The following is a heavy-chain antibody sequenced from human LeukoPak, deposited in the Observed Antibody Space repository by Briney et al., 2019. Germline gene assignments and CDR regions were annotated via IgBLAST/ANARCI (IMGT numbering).Heavy chain of an antibody. V-gene: IGHV3-74*01. CDR1: GFTFSTYW. CDR3: TTSPGFGMY. D-gene: IGHD2/OR15-2a*01. J-gene: IGHJ4*02. Sequence: GGSLRLSCAASGFTFSTYWMHWVRQAPGKGLVWVSRISSDGSITGYADSVKGRFTISRDDSKNTAYLQMNSLKTEDTAVYYCTTSPGFGMYWGQGTLVTVSS. CDR2: ISSDGSIT.